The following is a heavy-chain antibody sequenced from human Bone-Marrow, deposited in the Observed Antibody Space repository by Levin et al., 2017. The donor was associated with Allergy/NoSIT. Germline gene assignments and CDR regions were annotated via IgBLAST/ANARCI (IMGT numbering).Heavy chain of an antibody. J-gene: IGHJ3*01. CDR2: ISYIGST. D-gene: IGHD1/OR15-1a*01. V-gene: IGHV4-31*03. CDR1: GGSISGGGYY. CDR3: ARGTVHGASDAFDV. Sequence: SETLSLTCTVSGGSISGGGYYWCWIRQHPGKGLEWTGCISYIGSTHYNPSLKSRFTISADTSDKPFSLKMSSVTAADPAVFSCARGTVHGASDAFDVWGQGTIVTVAS.